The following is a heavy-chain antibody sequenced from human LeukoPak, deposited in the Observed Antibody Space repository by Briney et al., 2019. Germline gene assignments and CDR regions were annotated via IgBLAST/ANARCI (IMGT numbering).Heavy chain of an antibody. V-gene: IGHV4-59*08. CDR1: GGSISSHY. D-gene: IGHD6-13*01. CDR2: IYYSGST. J-gene: IGHJ4*02. CDR3: AGAGYSSSWYYFDY. Sequence: SETLSLTCTVSGGSISSHYWSWIRQPPGKGLEWIGYIYYSGSTNYNPSLKSRVTISVDTSKNQFSLKLSSVTAADTAVYYCAGAGYSSSWYYFDYWGQGTLVTVSS.